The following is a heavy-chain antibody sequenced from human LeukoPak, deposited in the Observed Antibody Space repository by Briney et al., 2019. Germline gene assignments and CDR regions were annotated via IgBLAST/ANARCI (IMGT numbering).Heavy chain of an antibody. CDR2: INHSGST. V-gene: IGHV4-34*01. CDR3: ARQKDAIHNWFDP. J-gene: IGHJ5*02. D-gene: IGHD2-8*01. Sequence: SETLSLTCAVYGGSFSGYYWSWIRQPPGKGLEWIGEINHSGSTNYNPSLKSRVTISVDTSKNHFSLKLSSVTAADTAVYYCARQKDAIHNWFDPWGQGTLVTVSS. CDR1: GGSFSGYY.